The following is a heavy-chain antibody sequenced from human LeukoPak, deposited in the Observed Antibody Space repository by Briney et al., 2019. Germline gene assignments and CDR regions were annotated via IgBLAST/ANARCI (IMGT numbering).Heavy chain of an antibody. CDR2: INPNSGGT. CDR1: RYTFTDYY. V-gene: IGHV1-2*02. CDR3: ARGGKYGCSAGSCYSDY. D-gene: IGHD2-15*01. J-gene: IGHJ4*02. Sequence: ASVKVSCRASRYTFTDYYMHWVRQAPGQGLEWMGWINPNSGGTNYAQKFQGGVTMTRDTSISTAYMELSRLRSDDTALYYCARGGKYGCSAGSCYSDYWGQGTLVTVSS.